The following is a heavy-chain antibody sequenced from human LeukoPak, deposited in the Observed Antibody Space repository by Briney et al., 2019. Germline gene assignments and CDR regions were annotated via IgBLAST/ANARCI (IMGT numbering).Heavy chain of an antibody. D-gene: IGHD2-2*01. Sequence: PGGSLRLPCAASGFTFRSYGFHWVRQAPGKGLEWVSAISGSGGSTYYADSVKGRFTISRDNSKNTLYLQMNSLRAEDTAVYYCAKDIVVVPAAMVGYYYYYGMDVWGKGTTVTVSS. CDR1: GFTFRSYG. V-gene: IGHV3-23*01. CDR2: ISGSGGST. J-gene: IGHJ6*04. CDR3: AKDIVVVPAAMVGYYYYYGMDV.